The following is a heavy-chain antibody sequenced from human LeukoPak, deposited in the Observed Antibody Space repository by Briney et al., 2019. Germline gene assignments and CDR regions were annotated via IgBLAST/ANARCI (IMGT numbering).Heavy chain of an antibody. CDR1: GFTFDDYA. D-gene: IGHD2-8*01. CDR3: ADPGVGF. Sequence: GRSLRLSCAASGFTFDDYAMHWVRQAPGKGLEWVSGISWNSGSIGYVDSVKGRFTISRDNAKNSLYLLMNNLGVEDTAVYYCADPGVGFWGQGTLVTVSS. V-gene: IGHV3-9*01. J-gene: IGHJ4*02. CDR2: ISWNSGSI.